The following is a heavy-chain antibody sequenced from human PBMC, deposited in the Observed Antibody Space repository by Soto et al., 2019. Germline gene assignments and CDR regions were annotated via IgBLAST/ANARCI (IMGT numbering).Heavy chain of an antibody. CDR2: ISAYNGNT. V-gene: IGHV1-18*04. CDR3: ASIRSSRFFDY. J-gene: IGHJ4*02. D-gene: IGHD6-13*01. CDR1: CYTFTSYG. Sequence: GSSVKVYGKASCYTFTSYGSSWVRQAPGQGLEWMGWISAYNGNTNYAQKLQGRVTMTTDTSTSTAYMELRSLRSDDTAVYYCASIRSSRFFDYWGQGTLVTVYS.